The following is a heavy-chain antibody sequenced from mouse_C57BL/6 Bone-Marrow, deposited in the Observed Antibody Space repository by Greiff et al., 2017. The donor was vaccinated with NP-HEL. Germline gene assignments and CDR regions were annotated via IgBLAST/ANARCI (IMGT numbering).Heavy chain of an antibody. Sequence: EVKLVESGGDLVKPGGSLKLSCAASGFTFSSYGMSWVRQTPDKRLEWVATISSGGSYTYYPDSVKGRFTISRDNAKNTLYLQMSSLKSEDTAMYYCARRYYGSSGAMDYWGQGTSVTVSS. CDR2: ISSGGSYT. J-gene: IGHJ4*01. V-gene: IGHV5-6*02. CDR1: GFTFSSYG. CDR3: ARRYYGSSGAMDY. D-gene: IGHD1-1*01.